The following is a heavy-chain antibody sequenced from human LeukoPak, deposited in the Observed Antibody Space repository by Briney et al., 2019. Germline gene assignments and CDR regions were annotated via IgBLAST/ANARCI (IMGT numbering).Heavy chain of an antibody. Sequence: SETLSLTCTVSGGSVSRSPYYWGWIRQPPGKGLEWIGNIYYSGSTYYNPSLKSRVAISVDTSKNQFSLKLTSVTAADTAMYYCARAPITMLRGVHFDYWDQGTLVTVSS. D-gene: IGHD3-10*01. J-gene: IGHJ4*02. CDR2: IYYSGST. CDR1: GGSVSRSPYY. V-gene: IGHV4-39*07. CDR3: ARAPITMLRGVHFDY.